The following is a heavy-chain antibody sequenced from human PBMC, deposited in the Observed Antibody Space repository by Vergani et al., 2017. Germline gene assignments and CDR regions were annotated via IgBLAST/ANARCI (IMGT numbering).Heavy chain of an antibody. V-gene: IGHV4-34*01. J-gene: IGHJ6*02. CDR3: AREFDILAAPTPYYYYYGMDV. CDR1: GGSFSGYY. D-gene: IGHD3-9*01. Sequence: QVQLQQWGAGLLKPSETLSLTCAVYGGSFSGYYWSWIRQHPGKGLEWIGYIYYSGSTYYNPSLKSRVTISVDTSKNQFSLKLSSVTAADTAVYYCAREFDILAAPTPYYYYYGMDVWGQG. CDR2: IYYSGST.